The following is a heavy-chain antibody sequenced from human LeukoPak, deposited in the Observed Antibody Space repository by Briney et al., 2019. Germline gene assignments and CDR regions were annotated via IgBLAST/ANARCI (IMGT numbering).Heavy chain of an antibody. Sequence: GGSLRLSCAASGFIFSNYWMTWVRQAPGKGLEWVANINEDGREEKYVGSVKGRFTISRDNAKNSLYLQVNSLRAEDTAVYFCARDRTPTVAYSDSTAYYDALDIWGQGTMVTVSS. CDR2: INEDGREE. CDR1: GFIFSNYW. CDR3: ARDRTPTVAYSDSTAYYDALDI. D-gene: IGHD3-22*01. V-gene: IGHV3-7*01. J-gene: IGHJ3*02.